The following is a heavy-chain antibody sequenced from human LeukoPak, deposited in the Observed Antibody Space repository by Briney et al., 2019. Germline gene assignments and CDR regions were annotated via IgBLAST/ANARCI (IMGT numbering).Heavy chain of an antibody. Sequence: SETLSLTCTVSGGSISSYYWSWIRQPPGKGLEWIGYIYYSGSTNYNPSLKSRVTISVDTSKNQFSLKLSSVTAADTAVYYCARLPISSTAPFYYYYYGMDVWGQGTTVTVSS. CDR2: IYYSGST. D-gene: IGHD5-18*01. CDR3: ARLPISSTAPFYYYYYGMDV. V-gene: IGHV4-59*08. CDR1: GGSISSYY. J-gene: IGHJ6*02.